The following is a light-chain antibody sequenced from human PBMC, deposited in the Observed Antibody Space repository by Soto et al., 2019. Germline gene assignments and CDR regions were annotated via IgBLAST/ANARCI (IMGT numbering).Light chain of an antibody. CDR3: CSYGGTFYV. Sequence: QSALTQPRSVSGSPGQSVTISCTGTSSDVDDYNYVSWFQQHPGKAPKLMIYDVSERPSGVPDRFSGSKSGNTASLTISGLQAEDEDDYYCCSYGGTFYVFGNGTKVTVL. CDR2: DVS. CDR1: SSDVDDYNY. J-gene: IGLJ1*01. V-gene: IGLV2-11*01.